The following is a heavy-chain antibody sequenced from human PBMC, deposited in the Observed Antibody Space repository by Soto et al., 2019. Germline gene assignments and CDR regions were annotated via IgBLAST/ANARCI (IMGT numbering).Heavy chain of an antibody. CDR1: GGSISSGGYS. Sequence: QLQLLESGSGLVKPSQTLSLTCAVSGGSISSGGYSWGWIRQPPGKGLEWIGYIDHGVSTYYNPSLKDRVTISVDRSKSQFSLRLSAVTAADTAVYYCARFPDYWGQGTLVTVSS. V-gene: IGHV4-30-2*01. CDR3: ARFPDY. CDR2: IDHGVST. J-gene: IGHJ4*02.